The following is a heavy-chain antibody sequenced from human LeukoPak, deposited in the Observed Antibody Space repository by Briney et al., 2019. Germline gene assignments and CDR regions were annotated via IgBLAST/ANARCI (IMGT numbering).Heavy chain of an antibody. CDR2: IWYDGTNK. J-gene: IGHJ4*02. D-gene: IGHD3-10*01. CDR1: GFTFSSYG. CDR3: ARDPGPTLVRGVISYFDY. Sequence: GGSLRLSCAASGFTFSSYGMPWVRQAPGKGLEWVAVIWYDGTNKYYADSVKGRFTISRDKSKNTLDLQMNSLRVEDTAVYYCARDPGPTLVRGVISYFDYWGQGTLVTVSS. V-gene: IGHV3-33*01.